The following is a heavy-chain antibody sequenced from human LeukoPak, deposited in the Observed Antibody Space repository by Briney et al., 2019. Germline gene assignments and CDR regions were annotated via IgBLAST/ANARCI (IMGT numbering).Heavy chain of an antibody. V-gene: IGHV1-46*01. Sequence: ASVKVSCKASGYIFTSYYMHWVRQAPGQGLEWMGVINSSGGSTGYAQKFQGRLTMTRDTSTGTVYMELSSRRSEDTAVYYCAREGSLISSALDYWGQGTLVTVSS. J-gene: IGHJ4*02. CDR3: AREGSLISSALDY. D-gene: IGHD3-10*01. CDR2: INSSGGST. CDR1: GYIFTSYY.